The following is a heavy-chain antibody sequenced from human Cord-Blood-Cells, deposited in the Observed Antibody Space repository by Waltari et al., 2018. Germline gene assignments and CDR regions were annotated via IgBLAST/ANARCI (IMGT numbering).Heavy chain of an antibody. CDR3: ARRVLAAAAYYYYYYMDV. CDR2: INHSGST. J-gene: IGHJ6*03. V-gene: IGHV4-34*01. Sequence: QVQLQQWGAGLLKPSETLSLTCAVYGGSFSGYYWSWIRQPPGKGLEWTGEINHSGSTNNNPALKSRVTISVDTSKSQFSRKLSSVTAADTAVYYCARRVLAAAAYYYYYYMDVWGKGTTVTVSS. D-gene: IGHD6-13*01. CDR1: GGSFSGYY.